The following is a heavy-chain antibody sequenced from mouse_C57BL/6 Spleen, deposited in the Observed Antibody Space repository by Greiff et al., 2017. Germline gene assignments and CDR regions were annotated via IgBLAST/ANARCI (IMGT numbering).Heavy chain of an antibody. D-gene: IGHD2-4*01. CDR2: INPGSGGT. Sequence: VQLQQSGAELVRPGTSVEVSCKASGYAFTNYLIEWVKQRPGQGLEWIGVINPGSGGTNYNEKFKGKATLTADKSSSTAYMQLSSLTSEDSAVYFCAREGLRRAMDYWGQGTSVTVSS. J-gene: IGHJ4*01. CDR1: GYAFTNYL. V-gene: IGHV1-54*01. CDR3: AREGLRRAMDY.